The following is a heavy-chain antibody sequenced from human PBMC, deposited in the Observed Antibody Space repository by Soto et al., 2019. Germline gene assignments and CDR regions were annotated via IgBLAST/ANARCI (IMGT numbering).Heavy chain of an antibody. Sequence: SETLSLTCSVYGGSFSDAYWTWIRHSPGKGLEWLGEITPGGGTKYNPSLKSRVVISADTSKSQLYLKLTSVTAADADTYYCATVGLPDSYHNGPDVLGQGTMGTASS. CDR2: ITPGGGT. D-gene: IGHD2-15*01. CDR1: GGSFSDAY. J-gene: IGHJ6*02. CDR3: ATVGLPDSYHNGPDV. V-gene: IGHV4-34*01.